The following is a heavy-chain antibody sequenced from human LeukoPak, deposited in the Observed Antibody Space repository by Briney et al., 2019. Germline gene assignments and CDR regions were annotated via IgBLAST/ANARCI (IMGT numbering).Heavy chain of an antibody. CDR3: ARVRFAAGRLDY. CDR2: INSDGSST. CDR1: GFTFSSYW. Sequence: GGSLRLSCAASGFTFSSYWMHWVRQAPGKGLVWVSRINSDGSSTSYADSVEGRFTISRDNAKNTLYLQMNSLRAEDTAVYYCARVRFAAGRLDYWGQGTLVTVSS. D-gene: IGHD6-19*01. V-gene: IGHV3-74*01. J-gene: IGHJ4*02.